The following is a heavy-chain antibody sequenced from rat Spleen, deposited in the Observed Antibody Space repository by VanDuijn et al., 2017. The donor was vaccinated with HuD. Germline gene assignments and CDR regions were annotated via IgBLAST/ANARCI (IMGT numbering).Heavy chain of an antibody. CDR2: ISYDGSST. D-gene: IGHD1-12*02. V-gene: IGHV5-7*01. CDR3: ARDYDGTYYSLVMDA. CDR1: GFTFSDYN. J-gene: IGHJ4*01. Sequence: EVQLVESGGGLVQPGRSLKLSCAASGFTFSDYNMAWVRQAPKKGLEWVATISYDGSSTYYRDSVKGRFTISRDNAKSTLYLQMDSLRSEDTATYYCARDYDGTYYSLVMDAWGQGASVTVSS.